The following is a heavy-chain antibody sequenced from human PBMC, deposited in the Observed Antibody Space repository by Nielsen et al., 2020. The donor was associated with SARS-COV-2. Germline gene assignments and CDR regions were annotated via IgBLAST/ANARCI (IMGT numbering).Heavy chain of an antibody. V-gene: IGHV3-20*04. CDR1: GFSFDDDG. CDR2: INWNGGRT. Sequence: GGSLRLSCAASGFSFDDDGMSWVRQVSGRGLEWVSGINWNGGRTGYADSVRGRFTISRDNAQSTLYLQMNSLRVEDTALYYCARGYLAAPYYYGMDVWGQGTQVTVSS. J-gene: IGHJ6*02. CDR3: ARGYLAAPYYYGMDV. D-gene: IGHD6-13*01.